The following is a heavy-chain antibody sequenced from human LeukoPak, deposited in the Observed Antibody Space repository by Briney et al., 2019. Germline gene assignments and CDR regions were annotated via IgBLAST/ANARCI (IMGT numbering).Heavy chain of an antibody. CDR3: ARTYGVNYYFDY. J-gene: IGHJ4*02. CDR2: IYYSGST. Sequence: PSETLSLTCAVSGGSISSGDYSWSWIRQPPGKGLEWIGYIYYSGSTYYNPSLKSRVTISVDTSKNQFSLKLSSVTAADTAVYYCARTYGVNYYFDYWGQGTLVTVSS. V-gene: IGHV4-30-4*07. D-gene: IGHD4-17*01. CDR1: GGSISSGDYS.